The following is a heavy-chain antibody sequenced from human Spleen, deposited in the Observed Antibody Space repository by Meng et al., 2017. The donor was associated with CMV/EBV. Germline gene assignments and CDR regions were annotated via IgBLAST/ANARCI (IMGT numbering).Heavy chain of an antibody. J-gene: IGHJ6*02. CDR3: AREFGPGDGYNYYYYGMDV. CDR1: GYTFTAYY. D-gene: IGHD5-24*01. CDR2: INPDSGGT. V-gene: IGHV1-2*02. Sequence: GESLKVSCKASGYTFTAYYIHWVRQAPGQGLEWMGWINPDSGGTTYAQTFQGRVTMTRDTSINTAYMELSRLRSEDTAVYYCAREFGPGDGYNYYYYGMDVWGQGTTVTVSS.